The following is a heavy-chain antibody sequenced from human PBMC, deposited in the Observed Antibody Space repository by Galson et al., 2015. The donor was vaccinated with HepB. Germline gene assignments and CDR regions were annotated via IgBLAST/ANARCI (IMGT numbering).Heavy chain of an antibody. CDR2: TYYRSKWYN. V-gene: IGHV6-1*01. Sequence: CAISGDSVSSNSAAWNWIRQSPSRGLEWLGRTYYRSKWYNDYAVSVKSRITINPDTSKNQFSLQLNSVTPEDTAVYYCARTYCSGGSCYGNWFASWGQGTLVTLSS. D-gene: IGHD2-15*01. J-gene: IGHJ5*02. CDR3: ARTYCSGGSCYGNWFAS. CDR1: GDSVSSNSAA.